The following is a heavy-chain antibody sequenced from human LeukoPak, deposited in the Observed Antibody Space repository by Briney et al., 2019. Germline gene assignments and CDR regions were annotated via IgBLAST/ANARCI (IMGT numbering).Heavy chain of an antibody. J-gene: IGHJ1*01. CDR2: ISGYNGYT. D-gene: IGHD4-11*01. V-gene: IGHV1-18*01. CDR3: ARDKAVTTELAQYFHH. CDR1: GYTFTNYG. Sequence: ASVKVSCKASGYTFTNYGVSWVRQAPGQGLEWMGWISGYNGYTNYAQKFQFRVTMTTDTSTSTAYMELRSLTSDDTAVYYCARDKAVTTELAQYFHHWGQGTLVTVSS.